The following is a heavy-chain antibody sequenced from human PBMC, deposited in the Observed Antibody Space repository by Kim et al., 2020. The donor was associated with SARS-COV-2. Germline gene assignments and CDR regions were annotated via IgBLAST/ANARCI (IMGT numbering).Heavy chain of an antibody. CDR2: NRGGT. D-gene: IGHD1-26*01. J-gene: IGHJ4*02. V-gene: IGHV1-2*02. CDR3: SKSRAFDY. Sequence: NRGGTRFSQKFQRRVTVTRATSISTAYMELSGLRSDDTAVYYCSKSRAFDYWGQGTLVTVSS.